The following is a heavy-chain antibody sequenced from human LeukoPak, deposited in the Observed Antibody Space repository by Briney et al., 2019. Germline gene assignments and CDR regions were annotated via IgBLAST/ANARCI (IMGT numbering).Heavy chain of an antibody. CDR2: FDPEDGET. D-gene: IGHD1-26*01. CDR1: GYTLTELS. J-gene: IGHJ3*02. CDR3: ATDLVLWGAFDI. Sequence: WASVKVSCKVSGYTLTELSMHWVRQAPGKGLEWMGGFDPEDGETIYAQKFQGRVTMTEDTSTDTAYMELSSLRSEDTAVYYCATDLVLWGAFDIWGQGTMVTVSS. V-gene: IGHV1-24*01.